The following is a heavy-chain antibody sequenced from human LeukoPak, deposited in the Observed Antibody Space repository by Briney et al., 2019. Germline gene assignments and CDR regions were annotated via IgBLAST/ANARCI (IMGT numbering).Heavy chain of an antibody. CDR3: ARGAYSSGWYSGNTHFDS. D-gene: IGHD6-19*01. Sequence: PSETLSLTCAVYGGSFSGYYWSWIRQPPGRGLGWIGEINHSGSTNYNPSLKSRVTLSVDTSKNQFSLKLSSVTAADTAVYYCARGAYSSGWYSGNTHFDSWGQGTLVTVSS. CDR1: GGSFSGYY. V-gene: IGHV4-34*01. CDR2: INHSGST. J-gene: IGHJ4*02.